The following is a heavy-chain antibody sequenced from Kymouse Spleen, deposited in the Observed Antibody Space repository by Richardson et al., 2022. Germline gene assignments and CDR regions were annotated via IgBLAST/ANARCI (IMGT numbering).Heavy chain of an antibody. Sequence: QVQLVESGGGVVQPGRSLRLSCAASGFTFSSYGMHWVRQAPGKGLEWVAVIWYDGSNKYYADSVKGRFTISRDNSKNTLYLQMNSLRAEDTAVYYCARGGSSSRLGMDVWGQGTTVTVSS. CDR2: IWYDGSNK. D-gene: IGHD6-13*01. CDR3: ARGGSSSRLGMDV. J-gene: IGHJ6*02. V-gene: IGHV3-33*01. CDR1: GFTFSSYG.